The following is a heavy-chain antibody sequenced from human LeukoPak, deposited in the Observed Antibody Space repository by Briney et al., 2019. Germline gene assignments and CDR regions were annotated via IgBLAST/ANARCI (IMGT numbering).Heavy chain of an antibody. CDR2: IIPIFGTA. V-gene: IGHV1-69*13. Sequence: SVKVSCKASGGTFSSYAISWVRQAPGQGLEWMGGIIPIFGTANYAQKFQGRVTITADESTSTAYMELSSLRSEDTAVCYCARDFEYYYGSGSLYYYYGMDVWGKGTTVTVSS. J-gene: IGHJ6*04. CDR1: GGTFSSYA. D-gene: IGHD3-10*01. CDR3: ARDFEYYYGSGSLYYYYGMDV.